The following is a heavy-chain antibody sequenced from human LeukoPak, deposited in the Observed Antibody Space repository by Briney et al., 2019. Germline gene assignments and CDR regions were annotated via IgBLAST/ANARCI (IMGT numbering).Heavy chain of an antibody. J-gene: IGHJ5*02. V-gene: IGHV1-8*01. CDR3: ARGPRDYDESIRYNWFDP. Sequence: ASVKVSCKASGYTFINYDINWVRQATGQGLEWMGWMNPKSGSTGYAQKFQGRVTMTRDTSISTAYTELSSLRSEDTAVYYCARGPRDYDESIRYNWFDPWGQGTLVTVSS. CDR2: MNPKSGST. D-gene: IGHD4-17*01. CDR1: GYTFINYD.